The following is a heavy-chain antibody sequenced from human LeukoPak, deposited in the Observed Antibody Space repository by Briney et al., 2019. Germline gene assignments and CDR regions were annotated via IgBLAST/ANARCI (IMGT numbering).Heavy chain of an antibody. V-gene: IGHV3-21*01. CDR3: ARDWVVMTTVPSNYFDY. D-gene: IGHD4-11*01. J-gene: IGHJ4*02. CDR2: ISSSSSYI. CDR1: GFTFSSYS. Sequence: GSLSLSCAASGFTFSSYSMNWVRPAPGKGLGWVSSISSSSSYIYYADSVKGRFTISRDNAKNSLYLQMNSLRAEDTAVYYCARDWVVMTTVPSNYFDYWGQGTLVTVSS.